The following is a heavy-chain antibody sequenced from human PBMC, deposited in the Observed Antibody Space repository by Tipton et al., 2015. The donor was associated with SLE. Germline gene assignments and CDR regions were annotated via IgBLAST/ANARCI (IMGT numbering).Heavy chain of an antibody. V-gene: IGHV4-4*07. CDR1: GGSISSYY. CDR3: ASTDGASVVARFDY. Sequence: TLSLTCTVSGGSISSYYWSWIRQPAGKGLEWIGRVYSSGSTNYNPSLKSRVTMSVDTSKNQFSLKLGSVTAANAAVYYCASTDGASVVARFDYWGQGTLVTVSS. D-gene: IGHD2-21*01. J-gene: IGHJ4*02. CDR2: VYSSGST.